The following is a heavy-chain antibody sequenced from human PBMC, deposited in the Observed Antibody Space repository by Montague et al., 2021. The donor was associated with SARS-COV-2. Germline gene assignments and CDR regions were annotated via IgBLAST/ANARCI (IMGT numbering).Heavy chain of an antibody. CDR2: INHSGST. Sequence: SETLSPTCAVYGGSFSGYYWTWIRQPPGKGLEWIGEINHSGSTNXNPSLKSGVTISVDTSKNQFSLKLRSVTAADTAVYYCARGQPPRITFGGIISYGLDVWGQGTTVTVSS. V-gene: IGHV4-34*01. D-gene: IGHD3-16*02. CDR1: GGSFSGYY. CDR3: ARGQPPRITFGGIISYGLDV. J-gene: IGHJ6*02.